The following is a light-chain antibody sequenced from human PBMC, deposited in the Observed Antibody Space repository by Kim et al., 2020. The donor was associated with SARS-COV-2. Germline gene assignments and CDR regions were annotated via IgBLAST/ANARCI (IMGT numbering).Light chain of an antibody. CDR3: QSYDSSPWV. CDR2: EDN. CDR1: SGSIASNY. V-gene: IGLV6-57*01. J-gene: IGLJ3*02. Sequence: GKTVTISCTRSSGSIASNYVQWYQQRPGSSPTTVIYEDNQRPSGVPDRFSGSIDSASNSASLTISGLKTEDEADYYCQSYDSSPWVFGGGTKLTVL.